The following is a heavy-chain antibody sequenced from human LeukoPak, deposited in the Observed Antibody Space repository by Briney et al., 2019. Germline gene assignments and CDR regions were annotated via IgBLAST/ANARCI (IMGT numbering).Heavy chain of an antibody. D-gene: IGHD1-26*01. CDR1: GGSISSGGYS. V-gene: IGHV4-30-4*07. CDR3: ARVKYSGSYYMDV. J-gene: IGHJ6*03. Sequence: SQTLSLTCAVSGGSISSGGYSWSWIRQPPGKGLEWIGTIHQSGSTFYNPSLKSRVTLSVDTAKNQFSLKLSSVTAADTAVYYCARVKYSGSYYMDVWGKGTTVTVSS. CDR2: IHQSGST.